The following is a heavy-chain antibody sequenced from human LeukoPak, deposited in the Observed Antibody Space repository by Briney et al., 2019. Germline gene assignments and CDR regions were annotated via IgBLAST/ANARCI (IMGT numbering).Heavy chain of an antibody. D-gene: IGHD2-2*01. CDR2: INPNSGGT. Sequence: ASVKVSCKASGYTFTGYYMHWVRQAPGQGLEWMGWINPNSGGTNYAQKFQGRVTMTRDTSISTAYMELSRLRSDDTAVYYCARRRFVVVPAAFYYYYYYGMDVWGQGTTVTVSS. V-gene: IGHV1-2*02. CDR1: GYTFTGYY. J-gene: IGHJ6*02. CDR3: ARRRFVVVPAAFYYYYYYGMDV.